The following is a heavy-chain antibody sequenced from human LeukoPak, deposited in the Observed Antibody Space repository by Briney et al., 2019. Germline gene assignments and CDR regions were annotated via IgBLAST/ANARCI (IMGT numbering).Heavy chain of an antibody. J-gene: IGHJ4*02. V-gene: IGHV4-39*07. D-gene: IGHD3-22*01. Sequence: SETLSLTCTVSGGSISSSSYYWGWIRQPPGKGLEWIGSIYYSGSTYYNPSLKSRVTISVDTSKNQFSLKLSSVTAADTAVYYCARESRRLDDSSGYYGCWGQGTLVTVSS. CDR2: IYYSGST. CDR1: GGSISSSSYY. CDR3: ARESRRLDDSSGYYGC.